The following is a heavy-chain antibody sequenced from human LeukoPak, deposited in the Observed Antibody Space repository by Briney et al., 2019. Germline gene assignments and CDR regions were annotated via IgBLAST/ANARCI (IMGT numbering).Heavy chain of an antibody. J-gene: IGHJ4*02. CDR1: GNTFIGYY. V-gene: IGHV1-2*02. D-gene: IGHD3-22*01. CDR3: AKNYYDSSGYYHY. Sequence: GASVKVSCKASGNTFIGYYMHWVRQAPGQGLEWMGWINPNSGGTNYAQKFQGRVTMTRDTSISTAYMELSRLRSDDTAVYYCAKNYYDSSGYYHYWGQGALVTVSS. CDR2: INPNSGGT.